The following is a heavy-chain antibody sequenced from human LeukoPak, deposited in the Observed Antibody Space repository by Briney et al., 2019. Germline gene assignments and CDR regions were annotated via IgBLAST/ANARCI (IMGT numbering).Heavy chain of an antibody. V-gene: IGHV1-2*06. J-gene: IGHJ3*02. CDR3: ARDRANYYDSSGRDAFDI. D-gene: IGHD3-22*01. Sequence: ASVKVSCKASGYTFTGYYMHWVRQAPEQGLEWMGQINPNSGGTNYAQKFQGRVTMTRDTSISTAYMELSRLRSDDTAVYYCARDRANYYDSSGRDAFDIWGQGTMVTVSS. CDR1: GYTFTGYY. CDR2: INPNSGGT.